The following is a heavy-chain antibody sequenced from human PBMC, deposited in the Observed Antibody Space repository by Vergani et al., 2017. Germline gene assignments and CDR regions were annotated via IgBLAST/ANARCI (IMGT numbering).Heavy chain of an antibody. CDR3: ARDTFEYDSGSYDDTFYS. V-gene: IGHV4-59*01. Sequence: QVQLQESGPGLVKASQTLSLTCSVSGGSISSNFWSWVRRPPGTGLEWIGYIHESGRTNSNPSLKSRVTISIDTSKNRFSLRLSSVTTADTALYYCARDTFEYDSGSYDDTFYSWGQGTMVIVSS. J-gene: IGHJ3*02. CDR2: IHESGRT. CDR1: GGSISSNF. D-gene: IGHD3-10*01.